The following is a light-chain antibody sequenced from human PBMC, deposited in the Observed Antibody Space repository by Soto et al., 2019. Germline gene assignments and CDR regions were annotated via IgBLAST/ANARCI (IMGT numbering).Light chain of an antibody. V-gene: IGKV1-39*01. CDR2: AAS. CDR1: QSINTF. CDR3: QQSYSRT. J-gene: IGKJ1*01. Sequence: DIQMTQSPSSLCASVGYRATITCRASQSINTFLNWYQQKPGKAPKVLIYAASTLQSGVPSRFSGSGSETDFTLTISSLQPEDFATYYCQQSYSRTFGQGTKVDIK.